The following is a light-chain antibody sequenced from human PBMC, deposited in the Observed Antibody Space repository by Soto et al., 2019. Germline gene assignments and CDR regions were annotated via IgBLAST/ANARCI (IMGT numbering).Light chain of an antibody. J-gene: IGLJ2*01. Sequence: QSVLTQPPSVSGSPGQSATISCTGTSSDVGYYNRVSWYQQPPGTAPKLMVFEVSNRPSGVPDRFSGSKSGNTASLTISGLQAEDEADYYCSSYTTSSTLVFGGGTKLTVL. CDR3: SSYTTSSTLV. V-gene: IGLV2-18*02. CDR1: SSDVGYYNR. CDR2: EVS.